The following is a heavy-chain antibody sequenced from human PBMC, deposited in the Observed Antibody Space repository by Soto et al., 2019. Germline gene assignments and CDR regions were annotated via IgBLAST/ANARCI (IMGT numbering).Heavy chain of an antibody. Sequence: GGSLRLSCAASGFTFSDYYMTWIRQAPGKGLEWVSYITSSGSTMYYADSMQGRFTISRDNAKNSLSLQMNSLRAEDTAVYYCARGRCSSTSCSFAFDIWGQGTMVTVSS. CDR3: ARGRCSSTSCSFAFDI. CDR2: ITSSGSTM. CDR1: GFTFSDYY. D-gene: IGHD2-2*01. V-gene: IGHV3-11*01. J-gene: IGHJ3*02.